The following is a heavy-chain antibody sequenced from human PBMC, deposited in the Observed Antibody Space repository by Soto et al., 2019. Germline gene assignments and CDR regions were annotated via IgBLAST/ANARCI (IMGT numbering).Heavy chain of an antibody. Sequence: QVQLRESGPGLVKPSQTLSLTCTVSGDSISSGDSYWSWIRQPQGKGLEWIGCIYYSGNTNYNPSLKRRFSISVDTSKNQLSLQLRSVTVADTAVYYCARDFKRYNCPPGPLEYWGLGTQVTVSS. V-gene: IGHV4-30-4*01. CDR3: ARDFKRYNCPPGPLEY. CDR2: IYYSGNT. D-gene: IGHD1-20*01. J-gene: IGHJ4*02. CDR1: GDSISSGDSY.